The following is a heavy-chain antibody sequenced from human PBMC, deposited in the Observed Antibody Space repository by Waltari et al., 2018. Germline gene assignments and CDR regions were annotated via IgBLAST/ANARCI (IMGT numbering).Heavy chain of an antibody. CDR1: GYTFTSYA. J-gene: IGHJ4*02. CDR2: INAGNGNT. Sequence: QVQLVQSGAEVKKPGASVKVSCKASGYTFTSYAMHWVRQAPGQRLEWMGWINAGNGNTKYSQECQGRVTITRDTSASTAYMELSSLRSEDMAVYYCARDDRDGYIYWGQGTLVTVSS. V-gene: IGHV1-3*03. CDR3: ARDDRDGYIY. D-gene: IGHD5-12*01.